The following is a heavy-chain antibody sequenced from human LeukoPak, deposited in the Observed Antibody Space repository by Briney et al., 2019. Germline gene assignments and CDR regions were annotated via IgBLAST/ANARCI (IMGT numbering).Heavy chain of an antibody. CDR1: GGSISSSNYY. D-gene: IGHD3-10*01. J-gene: IGHJ5*02. Sequence: SSETLSLTCSVSGGSISSSNYYWGWIRQPPGKGLEWIGTIYYGGSTYYNPSLKSRVTISVDTSKNQFSLKLSSVTPADTAVYFCAGVRGIISRNWFDPWGHGALVTVSS. V-gene: IGHV4-39*01. CDR3: AGVRGIISRNWFDP. CDR2: IYYGGST.